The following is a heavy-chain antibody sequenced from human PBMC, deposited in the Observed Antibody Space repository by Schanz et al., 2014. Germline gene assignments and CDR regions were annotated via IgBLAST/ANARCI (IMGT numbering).Heavy chain of an antibody. Sequence: VQLVESGGDVVQPGRSLRLSCAASGFTFSSYGMHWVRQAPGKGLEWVSTISGSGSTTYYADSVKGRFTISRDNSRNTLSLQMNSLRAEDTAVYYCTKDTIGYQKPIDVWGQGTTVTVSS. D-gene: IGHD2-8*01. V-gene: IGHV3-23*04. CDR2: ISGSGSTT. J-gene: IGHJ6*02. CDR1: GFTFSSYG. CDR3: TKDTIGYQKPIDV.